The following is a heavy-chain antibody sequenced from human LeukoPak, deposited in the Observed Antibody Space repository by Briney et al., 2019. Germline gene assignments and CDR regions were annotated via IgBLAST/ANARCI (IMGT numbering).Heavy chain of an antibody. J-gene: IGHJ4*02. CDR2: ISGSGDNT. D-gene: IGHD3-22*01. V-gene: IGHV3-23*01. CDR1: GFTFSSHG. CDR3: AKDPTHYRVWDYYETIGLSY. Sequence: GGTLRLSCAASGFTFSSHGMSWVRQAPGKGLEWVSTISGSGDNTYYADSVKGRFTISRDNSKNTLYLQMNSLRAEDTAVYYCAKDPTHYRVWDYYETIGLSYWGQGTLVTVSS.